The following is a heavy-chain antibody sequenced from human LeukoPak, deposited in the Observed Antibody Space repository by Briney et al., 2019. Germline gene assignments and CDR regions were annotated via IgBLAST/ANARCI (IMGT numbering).Heavy chain of an antibody. D-gene: IGHD3-22*01. J-gene: IGHJ2*01. Sequence: SETLSLTCTVSGGSISSGDHYWSWVRQPPGKGLEWMGLIYYSGGTYYNPSLKSRVTISVDTSKNQFSLRPGSVTAADTAVYYCAREVAVTPHYDNSGYNSIWYFDLWGRGTLVTVS. CDR1: GGSISSGDHY. V-gene: IGHV4-30-4*01. CDR3: AREVAVTPHYDNSGYNSIWYFDL. CDR2: IYYSGGT.